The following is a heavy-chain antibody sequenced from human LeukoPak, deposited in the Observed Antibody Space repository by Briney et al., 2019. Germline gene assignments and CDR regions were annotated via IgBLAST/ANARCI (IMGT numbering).Heavy chain of an antibody. J-gene: IGHJ5*02. CDR3: ASLARGGNWFDP. Sequence: SETLSLTCAVYGGSFIGYDWTWIRQPPGKGLEWIGEINHSGGTNYNPSLKSRVTISVDTSKKQFSLKLSSVTAADTAVYYCASLARGGNWFDPWGQGNLVTVSS. V-gene: IGHV4-34*01. CDR2: INHSGGT. CDR1: GGSFIGYD. D-gene: IGHD6-6*01.